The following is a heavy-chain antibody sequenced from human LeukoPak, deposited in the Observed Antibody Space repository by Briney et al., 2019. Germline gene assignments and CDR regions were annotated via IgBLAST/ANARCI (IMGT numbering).Heavy chain of an antibody. CDR2: IIPIFGTA. Sequence: SVKVSCKASGGTFSSYAISWVRQAPGQGLEWMGGIIPIFGTANYAQKFQGRVTITRDTSASTAYMELSSLRSEDTAVYYCARKYCSSTSCDKGMDVWGQGTTVIVSS. J-gene: IGHJ6*02. V-gene: IGHV1-69*05. CDR1: GGTFSSYA. CDR3: ARKYCSSTSCDKGMDV. D-gene: IGHD2-2*02.